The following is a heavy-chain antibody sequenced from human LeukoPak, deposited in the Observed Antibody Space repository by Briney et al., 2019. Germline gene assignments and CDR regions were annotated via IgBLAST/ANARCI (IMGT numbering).Heavy chain of an antibody. CDR3: ARSGGTYRFDY. CDR2: IKQDGREK. CDR1: GFIFSNYW. J-gene: IGHJ4*02. D-gene: IGHD1-26*01. V-gene: IGHV3-7*01. Sequence: PGGSLRLSCAASGFIFSNYWMIWIRQAPGKGLEWVANIKQDGREKSYVDSVKGRFSISRDNAKDSLYPQMNSLRAEDTAVYYCARSGGTYRFDYWGQGTLVTVSS.